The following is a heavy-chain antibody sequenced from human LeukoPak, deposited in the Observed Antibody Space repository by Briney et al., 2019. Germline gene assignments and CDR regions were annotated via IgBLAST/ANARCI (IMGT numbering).Heavy chain of an antibody. J-gene: IGHJ4*02. Sequence: GGSLRLSCAASGFTFSRYVMSWVRQAPGKGLEWVSVISVSGGTTYYADSVKGRFTISRDNSKNTLYLQMNSLRAEDTAVFYCARGGYYSAWAEDYWGQGTLVTVSS. D-gene: IGHD2-15*01. CDR2: ISVSGGTT. CDR1: GFTFSRYV. V-gene: IGHV3-23*01. CDR3: ARGGYYSAWAEDY.